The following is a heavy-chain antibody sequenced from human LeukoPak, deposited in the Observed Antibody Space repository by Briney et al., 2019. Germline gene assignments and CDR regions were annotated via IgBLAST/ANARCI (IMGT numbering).Heavy chain of an antibody. J-gene: IGHJ4*02. D-gene: IGHD6-19*01. Sequence: GASVKVSCKASGYTFTSYDINWVRQATGQGLEWMGWMNPNSGNTGYAQKFQGRVTITRNTSISTAYMELSSLRSEDTAVYYCARALAVAGTEPLDYWGQGTLVTVSS. CDR1: GYTFTSYD. V-gene: IGHV1-8*03. CDR2: MNPNSGNT. CDR3: ARALAVAGTEPLDY.